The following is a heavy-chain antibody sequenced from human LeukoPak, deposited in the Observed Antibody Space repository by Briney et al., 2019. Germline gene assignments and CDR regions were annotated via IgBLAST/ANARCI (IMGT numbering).Heavy chain of an antibody. V-gene: IGHV3-48*03. D-gene: IGHD1-26*01. Sequence: GGSLRLSCAASGFTFSSYDMNWVRQAPGKGLEWVSYISSSGSTIYYADSVKGRFTISRDNAKNSLYLQMNSLRAEDTAVYYCARDREASVFNYYYYGMDVWGQGTTVTVSS. CDR3: ARDREASVFNYYYYGMDV. CDR1: GFTFSSYD. CDR2: ISSSGSTI. J-gene: IGHJ6*02.